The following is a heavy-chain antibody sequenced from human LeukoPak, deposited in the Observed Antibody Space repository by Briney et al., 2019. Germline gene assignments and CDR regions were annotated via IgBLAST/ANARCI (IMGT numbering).Heavy chain of an antibody. CDR1: GYTFTDYY. V-gene: IGHV1-2*02. CDR2: INPNSGGT. D-gene: IGHD3-22*01. CDR3: ARDDSSGYYHHLFDY. Sequence: GASVKVSCKASGYTFTDYYIHWVRLAPGQGPEWMGWINPNSGGTNYAQKFQGRVTMTRDTSISTAYMELSRLRSDDTAVYYCARDDSSGYYHHLFDYWGQGTLVTVSS. J-gene: IGHJ4*02.